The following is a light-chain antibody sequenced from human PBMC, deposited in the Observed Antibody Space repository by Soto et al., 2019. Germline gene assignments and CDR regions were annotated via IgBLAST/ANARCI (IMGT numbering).Light chain of an antibody. CDR1: QSVSSNY. V-gene: IGKV3-20*01. Sequence: EIVLTQSPGTLSLSPGERATLSCRASQSVSSNYLAWYQQKLGQAPRLLIYGASSRASGIPDRFSGSGSGTDFALTINSLEPEDFAVYYCHQYGSSPGTFGQGTKVEIK. CDR3: HQYGSSPGT. CDR2: GAS. J-gene: IGKJ1*01.